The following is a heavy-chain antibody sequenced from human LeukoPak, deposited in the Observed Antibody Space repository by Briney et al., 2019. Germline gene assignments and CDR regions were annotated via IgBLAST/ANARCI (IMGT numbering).Heavy chain of an antibody. CDR1: GFTFSIYS. Sequence: GGSLRLSCAASGFTFSIYSMNWVRQAPGKGLEWVSSIGGTSSSLYYAESVKGRFTISRDNANNTLYLQMNSLRVEDTAVYYCVRDNAYKFDYWGQGTLVTVSS. D-gene: IGHD5-24*01. CDR3: VRDNAYKFDY. V-gene: IGHV3-21*01. CDR2: IGGTSSSL. J-gene: IGHJ4*02.